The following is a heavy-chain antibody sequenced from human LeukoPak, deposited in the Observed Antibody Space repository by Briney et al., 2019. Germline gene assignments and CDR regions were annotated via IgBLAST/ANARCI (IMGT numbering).Heavy chain of an antibody. CDR3: ASTEGTYYYYMDV. CDR2: IKQDGSEK. Sequence: GGSLRLSCAASGFTFSSYWMSWVRQAPGKGLEWVANIKQDGSEKYYVDSVKGRFTISRDNAKNSLYLQMNSLRSEDTAVYYCASTEGTYYYYMDVWGKGTTVTVSS. CDR1: GFTFSSYW. J-gene: IGHJ6*03. D-gene: IGHD1-1*01. V-gene: IGHV3-7*03.